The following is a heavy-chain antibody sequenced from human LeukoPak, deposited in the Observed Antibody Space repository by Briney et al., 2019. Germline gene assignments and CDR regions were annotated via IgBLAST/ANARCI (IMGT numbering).Heavy chain of an antibody. CDR1: GDSVSSNSAA. Sequence: SQALSLTCAISGDSVSSNSAAWNWIRQSPSRGLEWLGRTYYRSKWYNDYAVSVKSRITINPDTSKNQFSLQLNSVTPEDTAVYYCARDPSSSSVYYYYYYMDVWGKGTTVTVSS. J-gene: IGHJ6*03. V-gene: IGHV6-1*01. CDR3: ARDPSSSSVYYYYYYMDV. CDR2: TYYRSKWYN. D-gene: IGHD6-13*01.